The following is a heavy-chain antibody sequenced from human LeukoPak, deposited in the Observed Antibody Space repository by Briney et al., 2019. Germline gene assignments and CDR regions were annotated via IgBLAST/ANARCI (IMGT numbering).Heavy chain of an antibody. J-gene: IGHJ4*02. D-gene: IGHD2-21*01. CDR2: INHRGTT. V-gene: IGHV4-34*01. Sequence: SETLSLTCAVYGGSFSDYYWIWIRQPPGKGLEWIAEINHRGTTNYNPSLKSRLSQSVDTSNRHFSLKLTSVTAADTAVYYCARAFDYYFDYWSQGTLVTVSS. CDR3: ARAFDYYFDY. CDR1: GGSFSDYY.